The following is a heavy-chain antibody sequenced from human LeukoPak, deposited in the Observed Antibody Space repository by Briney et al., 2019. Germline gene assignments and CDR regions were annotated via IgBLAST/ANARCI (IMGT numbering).Heavy chain of an antibody. J-gene: IGHJ4*02. CDR2: ISGSGGST. CDR3: AKDYQYYYDSSGYYIDY. V-gene: IGHV3-23*01. D-gene: IGHD3-22*01. CDR1: GFTFSSYA. Sequence: GGSLRLSCAASGFTFSSYAMSWVRQAPGKGMEWVSAISGSGGSTYYADSVKGRFTISRDNSKNTLYLQMNSLRAEDTAAYYCAKDYQYYYDSSGYYIDYWGQGTLVTVSS.